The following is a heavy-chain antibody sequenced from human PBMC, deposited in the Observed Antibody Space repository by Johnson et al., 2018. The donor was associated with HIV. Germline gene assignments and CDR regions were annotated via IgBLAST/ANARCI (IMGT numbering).Heavy chain of an antibody. V-gene: IGHV3-66*01. CDR2: IYSGGST. CDR1: GFTVSSNY. D-gene: IGHD1-26*01. J-gene: IGHJ3*02. CDR3: ARAGVGAGAFDI. Sequence: VQLVESGGGLVQPGGSLRLSCAASGFTVSSNYMSWVRQAPGKGLEWVSVIYSGGSTYYADSVKGRFTISRENAKNSLYLQMNILRAGDTAVYYCARAGVGAGAFDIWGQGTMFTVSS.